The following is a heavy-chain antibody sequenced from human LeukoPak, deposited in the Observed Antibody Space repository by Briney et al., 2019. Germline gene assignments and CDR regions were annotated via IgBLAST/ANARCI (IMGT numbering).Heavy chain of an antibody. V-gene: IGHV3-48*03. J-gene: IGHJ6*02. Sequence: PGGSLRLSCEASGFTFNDFEMNWVRQAPGKGLEWVSYVSGSGSEIHYADSVKGRFTISRDNAKSSLYLQMNSLRAEDTAVYYCARERSSWHTYGMDVWGQGTTVTVSS. D-gene: IGHD6-13*01. CDR3: ARERSSWHTYGMDV. CDR2: VSGSGSEI. CDR1: GFTFNDFE.